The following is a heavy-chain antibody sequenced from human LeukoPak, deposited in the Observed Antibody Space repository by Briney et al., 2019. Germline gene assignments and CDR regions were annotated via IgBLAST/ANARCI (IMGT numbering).Heavy chain of an antibody. CDR1: GYTFTSYA. V-gene: IGHV1-3*01. CDR3: ARDPGGWYFDY. CDR2: INAGNGNT. J-gene: IGHJ4*02. Sequence: ASVKASCKASGYTFTSYAMHWVRQAPGQRLEWMGWINAGNGNTKYSQKFQGRVTITRDTSASTAYMELSSLRSEDTAVYYCARDPGGWYFDYWGQGTLVTVSS. D-gene: IGHD6-19*01.